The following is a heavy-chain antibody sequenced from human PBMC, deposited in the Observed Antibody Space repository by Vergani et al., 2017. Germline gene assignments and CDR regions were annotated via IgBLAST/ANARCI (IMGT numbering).Heavy chain of an antibody. CDR2: IIPILGIA. V-gene: IGHV1-69*02. CDR3: ARTPEYDQTYYFVY. Sequence: QVQRVQSGAEVTKPGSSVKVFCKASGGTFGSYTIRCVRHAPGQGLEWMGRIIPILGIANYAQKFQARVTITADNSTSTAYMELSMLISEDTAVYYCARTPEYDQTYYFVYWGQGTLVTVSS. D-gene: IGHD1-1*01. CDR1: GGTFGSYT. J-gene: IGHJ4*02.